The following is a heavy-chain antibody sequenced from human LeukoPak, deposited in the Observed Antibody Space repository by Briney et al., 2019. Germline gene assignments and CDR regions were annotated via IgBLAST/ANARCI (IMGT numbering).Heavy chain of an antibody. Sequence: ASVKVSCKASGYTFTGYYIHWVRQAPGQGLEWMGWINPSNGGTNYAQKFQGRVTMTRDTSINTAYMELSRLRSDDPAVYYCARQGYCDTTACYTAAFDIWGQGTMVIVSS. J-gene: IGHJ3*02. D-gene: IGHD2-2*02. V-gene: IGHV1-2*02. CDR3: ARQGYCDTTACYTAAFDI. CDR1: GYTFTGYY. CDR2: INPSNGGT.